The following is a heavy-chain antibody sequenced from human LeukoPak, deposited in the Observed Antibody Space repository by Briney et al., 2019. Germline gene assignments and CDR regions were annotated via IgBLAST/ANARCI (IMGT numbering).Heavy chain of an antibody. CDR2: ISYDGSNK. CDR3: AKDKFLGYSSSWYGEGYFDY. Sequence: GGSLRLSCAASGFTFSSYGMHWVRRAPGKGLEWVAVISYDGSNKYYADSVKGRFTISRDNSKNTLYLQMNSLRAEDTAVYYCAKDKFLGYSSSWYGEGYFDYWGQGTLVTVSS. V-gene: IGHV3-30*18. J-gene: IGHJ4*02. CDR1: GFTFSSYG. D-gene: IGHD6-13*01.